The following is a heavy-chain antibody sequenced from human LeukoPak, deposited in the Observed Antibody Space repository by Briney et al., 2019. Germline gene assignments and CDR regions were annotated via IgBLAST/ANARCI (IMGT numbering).Heavy chain of an antibody. D-gene: IGHD4-17*01. CDR3: ARSDYLTN. Sequence: PGGSLRLSCAASGFTFSTYWMHWVRQAPGKGLVWVSRIKNDGSFTNYADSAKGRFTISRDNAKNTLHLQMNSLRAEDTAVYYCARSDYLTNWGQGTLVTVSS. V-gene: IGHV3-74*01. J-gene: IGHJ4*02. CDR2: IKNDGSFT. CDR1: GFTFSTYW.